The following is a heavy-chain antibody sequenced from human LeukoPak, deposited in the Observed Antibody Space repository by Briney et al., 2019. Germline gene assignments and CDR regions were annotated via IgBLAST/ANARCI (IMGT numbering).Heavy chain of an antibody. CDR3: ARGGAYYYDSSGYYYVPVDY. Sequence: GGSLRLSCAASGFTFSDYYMSWIRQAPGKGLEWVSYISSSGSTIYYADSVKGRFTISRDNAKNSLNLQMNSLSADGTAGCYCARGGAYYYDSSGYYYVPVDYWGQGTLVTVPS. CDR2: ISSSGSTI. D-gene: IGHD3-22*01. J-gene: IGHJ4*02. CDR1: GFTFSDYY. V-gene: IGHV3-11*01.